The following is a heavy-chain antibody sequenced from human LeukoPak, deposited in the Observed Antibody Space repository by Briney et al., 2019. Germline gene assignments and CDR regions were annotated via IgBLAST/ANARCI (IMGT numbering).Heavy chain of an antibody. V-gene: IGHV1-18*01. Sequence: ASVKVSFKASGYNFPSYGLSWVRQAPGQGLEWMGWISPSNGNTNYAQNLQGRVTMTTDTSTSTAYMELRSLRSDDTAVYYCATGGYYYDSSGNAFDIWGQGTMVTVSS. D-gene: IGHD3-22*01. CDR3: ATGGYYYDSSGNAFDI. CDR2: ISPSNGNT. J-gene: IGHJ3*02. CDR1: GYNFPSYG.